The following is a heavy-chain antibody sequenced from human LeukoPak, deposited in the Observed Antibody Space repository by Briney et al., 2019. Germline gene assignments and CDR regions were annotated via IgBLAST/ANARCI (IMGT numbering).Heavy chain of an antibody. CDR2: ISGSGGST. Sequence: GGSLRLSCAASGFTFSSYAMSWVRQAPGKGLEGVSAISGSGGSTYYADSEKGRFTISRDNSKNTLYLQMNSLRAEDTAVYYCAKWYYYDSSGYSLDYWGQGTLVTVSS. J-gene: IGHJ4*02. D-gene: IGHD3-22*01. CDR1: GFTFSSYA. CDR3: AKWYYYDSSGYSLDY. V-gene: IGHV3-23*01.